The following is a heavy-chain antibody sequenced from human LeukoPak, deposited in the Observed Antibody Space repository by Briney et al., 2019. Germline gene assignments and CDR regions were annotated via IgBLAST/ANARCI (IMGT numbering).Heavy chain of an antibody. V-gene: IGHV1-2*02. CDR1: GYTFTGYY. CDR2: INPNSGGT. J-gene: IGHJ4*02. Sequence: ASVKVSCKASGYTFTGYYMHWVRQAPRQGLEWMGWINPNSGGTNYAQKFQGRVTMTRDTSISTAYMELSRLRSDDTAVYYCARGYDYVWGSYRTPTLFGYWGQGTLVTVSS. CDR3: ARGYDYVWGSYRTPTLFGY. D-gene: IGHD3-16*02.